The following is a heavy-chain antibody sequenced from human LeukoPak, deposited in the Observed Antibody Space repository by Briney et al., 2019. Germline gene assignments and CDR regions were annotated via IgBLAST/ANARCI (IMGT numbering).Heavy chain of an antibody. CDR2: INAGNGNT. Sequence: ASVKVSCKASGYTFTSYAMHWVRQAPGQRLEWMGWINAGNGNTKYSQKFQGRVTITRDTSASTAYMELSSLGSEDTAVYYCARVPAAMLGAFDIWGQGTMVTVSS. V-gene: IGHV1-3*01. CDR1: GYTFTSYA. CDR3: ARVPAAMLGAFDI. D-gene: IGHD2-2*01. J-gene: IGHJ3*02.